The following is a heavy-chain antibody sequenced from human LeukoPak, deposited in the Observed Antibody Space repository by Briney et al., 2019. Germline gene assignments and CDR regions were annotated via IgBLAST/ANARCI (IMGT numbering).Heavy chain of an antibody. Sequence: GGSLRLSCAASGFTFSGYWMHWVRQAPGKGLVWVSRINTDGSSTAYADSVKGRFTISRDNAENTLYLQMNSLRAEDTAVYYCAKAGATINYGDYWGQGTLVTVSS. D-gene: IGHD5-24*01. J-gene: IGHJ4*02. CDR1: GFTFSGYW. V-gene: IGHV3-74*01. CDR2: INTDGSST. CDR3: AKAGATINYGDY.